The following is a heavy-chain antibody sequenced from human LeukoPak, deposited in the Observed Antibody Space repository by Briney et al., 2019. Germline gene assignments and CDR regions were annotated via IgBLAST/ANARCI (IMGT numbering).Heavy chain of an antibody. Sequence: GESLKISCQGSGYRFTSYWIGWVRQMPGKGLELMGIIYPGDSDTRYSPSFQGQVTISADKSISTAYLQWSSLKASDTAMYYCARHPAWYSSGWAPDYWGQGTLVTVSS. CDR2: IYPGDSDT. CDR3: ARHPAWYSSGWAPDY. V-gene: IGHV5-51*01. J-gene: IGHJ4*02. D-gene: IGHD6-19*01. CDR1: GYRFTSYW.